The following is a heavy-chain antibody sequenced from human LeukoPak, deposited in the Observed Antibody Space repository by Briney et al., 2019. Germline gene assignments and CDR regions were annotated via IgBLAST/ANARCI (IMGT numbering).Heavy chain of an antibody. CDR2: IYYSGST. CDR1: GGSISSYY. Sequence: PSETLSLTCTVSGGSISSYYWSWIRQPPGKGLEWIGYIYYSGSTNYNPSLKSRVTISVDTSKNQFSLKLSSVTAADTAVYYCARGVAAAAYNWFDPWGQGTLVTVSS. CDR3: ARGVAAAAYNWFDP. J-gene: IGHJ5*02. V-gene: IGHV4-59*08. D-gene: IGHD6-13*01.